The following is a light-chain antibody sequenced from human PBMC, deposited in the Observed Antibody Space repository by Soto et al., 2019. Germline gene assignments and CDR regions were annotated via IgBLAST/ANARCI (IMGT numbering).Light chain of an antibody. CDR3: QQYNNWPLT. CDR2: GAS. J-gene: IGKJ4*01. CDR1: QSVSGN. V-gene: IGKV3-15*01. Sequence: EIVMTQSPATLSVSPGERATLSCRASQSVSGNLAWYQKKPGQAPRLLIYGASTRATGIPARFSGSGSGTEFTLTISRLQSEDFAVYYCQQYNNWPLTFGGGTKVEIK.